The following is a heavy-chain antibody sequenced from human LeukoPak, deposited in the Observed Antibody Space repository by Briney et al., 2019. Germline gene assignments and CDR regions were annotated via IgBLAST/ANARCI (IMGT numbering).Heavy chain of an antibody. V-gene: IGHV3-21*01. CDR1: GFSFSNAW. J-gene: IGHJ4*02. CDR3: ARDFSIPHQYYYDSSGYPALDY. Sequence: GGSLRLSCVVSGFSFSNAWMNWVRQAPGKGLEWVSSISSSSSYIYYADSVKGRFTISRDNAKNSLYLQMNSLRAEDTAVYYCARDFSIPHQYYYDSSGYPALDYWGQGTLVTVSS. CDR2: ISSSSSYI. D-gene: IGHD3-22*01.